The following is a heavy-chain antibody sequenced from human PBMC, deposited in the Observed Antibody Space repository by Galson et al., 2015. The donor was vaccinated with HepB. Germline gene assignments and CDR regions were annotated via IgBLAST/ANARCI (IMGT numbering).Heavy chain of an antibody. V-gene: IGHV1-58*01. CDR1: GFTFTSSA. CDR3: AVDCSGGSCYQVQH. D-gene: IGHD2-15*01. CDR2: IVVGSGNT. Sequence: SVKVSCKASGFTFTSSAVQWVRQARGQRLEWIGWIVVGSGNTNYAQKFQERVTITRDMSTSTAYMELSSLRSEDTAVYYCAVDCSGGSCYQVQHWGQGTLVTVSS. J-gene: IGHJ1*01.